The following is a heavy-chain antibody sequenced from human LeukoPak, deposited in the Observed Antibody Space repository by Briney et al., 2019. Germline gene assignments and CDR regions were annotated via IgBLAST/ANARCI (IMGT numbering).Heavy chain of an antibody. V-gene: IGHV1-2*02. CDR2: MNPNSGGT. D-gene: IGHD2-2*02. J-gene: IGHJ6*02. CDR1: GYTFSDYS. CDR3: ARRDCRSTSCYNANYGLDV. Sequence: ASVKVSCKASGYTFSDYSLHWVRQAPGQGLVWMGWMNPNSGGTNYARKFQGRVTMTRDTSISTAYMELSRLRSDDTAVYYCARRDCRSTSCYNANYGLDVWGQGTTVTVSS.